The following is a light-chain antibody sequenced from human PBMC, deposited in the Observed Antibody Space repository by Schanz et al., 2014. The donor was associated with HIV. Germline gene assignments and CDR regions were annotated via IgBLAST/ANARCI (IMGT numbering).Light chain of an antibody. V-gene: IGKV3-20*01. CDR1: QHVTNY. CDR3: QQYGSSPRT. CDR2: GAS. Sequence: EIVLTQSPATLSLSPGERATLSCRASQHVTNYLAWYHQKPGQAPRLLIYGASSRATGIPDRFSGSGSGTDFTXXXSXLXPEDSAVYYCQQYGSSPRTFGQGTKVEIK. J-gene: IGKJ1*01.